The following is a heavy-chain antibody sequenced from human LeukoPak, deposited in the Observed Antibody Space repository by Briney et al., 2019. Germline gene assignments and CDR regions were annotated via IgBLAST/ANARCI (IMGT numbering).Heavy chain of an antibody. CDR1: GYTFTGYY. CDR2: INPNSGGT. D-gene: IGHD3-22*01. V-gene: IGHV1-2*02. CDR3: ARDSDDSSGYYYGGYDY. J-gene: IGHJ4*02. Sequence: ASVKVSCKASGYTFTGYYMHWVRQAPGQGLEWMGWINPNSGGTDYAQKFQGRVTTTRDTSISTAYMELSRLRSDDTAVYYCARDSDDSSGYYYGGYDYWGQGTLVTVSS.